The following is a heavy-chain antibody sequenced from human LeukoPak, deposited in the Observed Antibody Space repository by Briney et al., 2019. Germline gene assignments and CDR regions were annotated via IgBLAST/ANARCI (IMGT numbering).Heavy chain of an antibody. V-gene: IGHV3-21*04. D-gene: IGHD5-24*01. CDR1: GFTFSTYN. Sequence: GSLRLSCAASGFTFSTYNVNWVRQAPGKGLEWVSSISRSSSYIYYADSVKGRFTISRDNAKNSLYLQMNSLRAEDTAVYYCARVDGYRVRYYFDYWGQGTLVTVSS. CDR3: ARVDGYRVRYYFDY. CDR2: ISRSSSYI. J-gene: IGHJ4*02.